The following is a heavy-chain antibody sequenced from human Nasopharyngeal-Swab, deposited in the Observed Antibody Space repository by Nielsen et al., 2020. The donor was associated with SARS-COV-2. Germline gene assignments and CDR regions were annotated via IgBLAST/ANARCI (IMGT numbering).Heavy chain of an antibody. Sequence: SETLSLTCNVSGGSISSSSYYWAWIRQPPGKGLEWIGSIYYSGSTYYNPSLKSRVTTSVDTSKNQFSLKLSSVTAADSAVYYCARDTRRGGVDYWGQGTLVTVSS. V-gene: IGHV4-39*07. CDR2: IYYSGST. CDR1: GGSISSSSYY. D-gene: IGHD2-15*01. J-gene: IGHJ4*02. CDR3: ARDTRRGGVDY.